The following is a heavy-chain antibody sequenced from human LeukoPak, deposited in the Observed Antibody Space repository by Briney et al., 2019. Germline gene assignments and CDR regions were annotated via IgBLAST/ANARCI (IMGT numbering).Heavy chain of an antibody. CDR3: VRHDSYIPY. Sequence: GGSLRLSCAASGFTFNNYAMSWVRQAPGKGLEWVSGISDSGGSTYYADSVKGRFTISRDNSKNTVHLQLNNLRVDGTAVYFCVRHDSYIPYWGQGTLVTVSS. CDR1: GFTFNNYA. J-gene: IGHJ4*02. CDR2: ISDSGGST. D-gene: IGHD5-18*01. V-gene: IGHV3-23*01.